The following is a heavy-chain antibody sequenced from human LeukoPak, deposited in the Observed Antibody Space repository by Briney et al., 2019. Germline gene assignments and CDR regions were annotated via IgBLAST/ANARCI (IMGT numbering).Heavy chain of an antibody. D-gene: IGHD3-10*01. Sequence: GASVKVSCKASGFTFTRYDINWVRQATGQGLEWMGWMNPNNGNTGYAQTFQGRVTMTRDTFTSTAYMELRSLTSEDTAVYYCVRDGDGLAISVNYWFDLWGQGTLVTVSS. V-gene: IGHV1-8*01. J-gene: IGHJ5*02. CDR3: VRDGDGLAISVNYWFDL. CDR1: GFTFTRYD. CDR2: MNPNNGNT.